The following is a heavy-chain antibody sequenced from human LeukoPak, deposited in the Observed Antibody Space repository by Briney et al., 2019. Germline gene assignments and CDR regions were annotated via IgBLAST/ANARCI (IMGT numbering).Heavy chain of an antibody. V-gene: IGHV3-21*01. CDR1: GLTFSGYD. CDR2: ISSTSSYI. J-gene: IGHJ4*02. CDR3: ARVFGVDRFDY. Sequence: GGSLRLSCATSGLTFSGYDMNWVRQAPGKGLEWVSSISSTSSYIYYADSVKGRFTISRDNAKNSLYLQMNSLRAEDTAVYYCARVFGVDRFDYWGQGTLVTVSS. D-gene: IGHD3-16*01.